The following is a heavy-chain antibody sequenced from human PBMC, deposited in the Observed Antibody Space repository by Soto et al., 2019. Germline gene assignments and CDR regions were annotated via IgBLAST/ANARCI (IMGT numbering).Heavy chain of an antibody. V-gene: IGHV3-23*01. CDR1: GFTFSNYA. CDR2: ISGSDGST. D-gene: IGHD2-15*01. Sequence: PGGSLRLSCAASGFTFSNYAMTWVRQAPGKGLESVSVISGSDGSTNYADSVKGRFTISRDNSKNTLYLQMNSLRAEDTAVYYCAKGWLSATGRDDPVVVVAAPNDYWGQGTLVTVPS. J-gene: IGHJ4*02. CDR3: AKGWLSATGRDDPVVVVAAPNDY.